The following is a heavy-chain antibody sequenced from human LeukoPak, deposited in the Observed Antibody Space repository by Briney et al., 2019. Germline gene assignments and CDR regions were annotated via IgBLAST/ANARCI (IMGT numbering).Heavy chain of an antibody. CDR1: GFIFSSYG. Sequence: PGGSLRLSCAASGFIFSSYGMHWVRQAPGKGLEWVAVIWYDGSNKYYADSVKGRFTISRDNSKNTLYLQMNSLRAEDTAVYYCARGGNGYCSSTICYDNLDYWGQGTLVTVSS. J-gene: IGHJ4*02. CDR2: IWYDGSNK. V-gene: IGHV3-33*01. D-gene: IGHD2-2*01. CDR3: ARGGNGYCSSTICYDNLDY.